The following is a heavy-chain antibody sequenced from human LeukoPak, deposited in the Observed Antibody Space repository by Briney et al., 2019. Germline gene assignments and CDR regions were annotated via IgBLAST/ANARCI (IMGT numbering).Heavy chain of an antibody. CDR1: GYTFTSYD. J-gene: IGHJ6*02. D-gene: IGHD6-13*01. CDR3: ARGRGYSSSWFPGYYYYGMDV. CDR2: MNPNSGNT. Sequence: ASVKVSCKASGYTFTSYDIHWVRQATGQGLEWMGWMNPNSGNTGYAQKFQGRVTMTRNTSISTAYMELSSLRSEDTAVYYCARGRGYSSSWFPGYYYYGMDVWGQGTTVTVSS. V-gene: IGHV1-8*01.